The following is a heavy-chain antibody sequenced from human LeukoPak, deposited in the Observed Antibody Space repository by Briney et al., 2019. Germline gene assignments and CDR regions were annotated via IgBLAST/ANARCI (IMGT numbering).Heavy chain of an antibody. V-gene: IGHV4-38-2*02. D-gene: IGHD6-13*01. J-gene: IGHJ4*02. CDR3: AREDTSIAAAGTPDFDY. Sequence: SETLSLTCIVSGDSISSGNFWGWIRQPPGKGLDYIGNIDHRGNTYYNPSLKSRLAILLDTSRNQFSLRLSSVTAADTAVYYCAREDTSIAAAGTPDFDYWGQGTLVTVSS. CDR1: GDSISSGNF. CDR2: IDHRGNT.